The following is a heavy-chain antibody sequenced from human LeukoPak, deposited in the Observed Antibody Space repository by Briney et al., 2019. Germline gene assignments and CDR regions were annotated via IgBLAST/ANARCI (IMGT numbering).Heavy chain of an antibody. CDR3: ARVGKRFRYYYYMDV. V-gene: IGHV3-20*04. Sequence: GGSLGLSCEGSGFTFNDYGMSWVRQVPGKGLEWVSGINYNGGTTNYGDSVKGRFTISRDNAKNSLYLQMNSLRTEDTALYYCARVGKRFRYYYYMDVWGKGTTVIISS. CDR2: INYNGGTT. J-gene: IGHJ6*03. CDR1: GFTFNDYG. D-gene: IGHD3-3*01.